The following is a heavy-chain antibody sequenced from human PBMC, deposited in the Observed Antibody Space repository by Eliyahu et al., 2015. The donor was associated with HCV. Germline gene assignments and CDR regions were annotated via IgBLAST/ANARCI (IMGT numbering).Heavy chain of an antibody. CDR3: ARMEGVVPGAALHS. V-gene: IGHV2-26*01. CDR1: GFSLGDVRXG. Sequence: QVTLKESGPILVKPRETLTLTCTFSGFSLGDVRXGISWIRQSPGKALEXLAHIFSNGEESYNKSLKSRLAISKDXSRRQVVLTMTTMDPVDTAIYYCARMEGVVPGAALHSWGQGILVTVSS. D-gene: IGHD2-2*01. CDR2: IFSNGEE. J-gene: IGHJ1*01.